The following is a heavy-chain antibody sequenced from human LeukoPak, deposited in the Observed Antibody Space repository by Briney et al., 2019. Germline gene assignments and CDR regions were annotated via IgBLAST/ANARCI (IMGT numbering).Heavy chain of an antibody. CDR3: AKDIRASNCSGGSCYGGFDY. Sequence: GGSLRLSCAASGFTFSSYSMNWVRQAPGKGLEWVSCISSSSSYIYNADSVKGRFTISRDNAKNSLYLQMNSLRAEDMALYYCAKDIRASNCSGGSCYGGFDYWGQGTLVTVSS. V-gene: IGHV3-21*04. CDR2: ISSSSSYI. CDR1: GFTFSSYS. J-gene: IGHJ4*02. D-gene: IGHD2-15*01.